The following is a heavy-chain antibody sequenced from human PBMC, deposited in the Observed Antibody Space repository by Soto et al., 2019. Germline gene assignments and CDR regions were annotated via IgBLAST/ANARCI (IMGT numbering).Heavy chain of an antibody. CDR1: GFTFSSYA. CDR3: ARASPGMDV. V-gene: IGHV3-30-3*01. CDR2: ISYDGSNK. Sequence: LRLSCAAPGFTFSSYAMQGVRQAPGKGLEWVAVISYDGSNKYYADSVKGRFTISRDIAKNSLFLQMNSLRADDTAVYYCARASPGMDVWGQGTTVTVSS. J-gene: IGHJ6*02.